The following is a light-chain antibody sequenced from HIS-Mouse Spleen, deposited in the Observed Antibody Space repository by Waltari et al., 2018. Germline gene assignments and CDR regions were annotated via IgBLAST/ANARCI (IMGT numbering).Light chain of an antibody. Sequence: QSALTQPPSVSGSPGQSVTISCTGTSSDVGCYNYVSWYQQHPGKAPKLMIYEVSQRPSGVPDRFSGSKSGNTASLTVSGLQAGDEADYYCSSYAGSNNLVFGGGTKLTVL. CDR1: SSDVGCYNY. CDR3: SSYAGSNNLV. CDR2: EVS. V-gene: IGLV2-8*01. J-gene: IGLJ2*01.